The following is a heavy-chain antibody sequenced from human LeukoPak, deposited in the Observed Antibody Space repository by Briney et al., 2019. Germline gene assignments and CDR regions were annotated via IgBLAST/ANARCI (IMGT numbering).Heavy chain of an antibody. D-gene: IGHD2-2*01. CDR3: ARRSVPAVGKPHDAFDI. Sequence: GESLKISCKGSGYSFTSNWIGWVRQMPGEGLEWMGIIYPGDSDTRYSPSFQGQVTISADKSISTAYLQWTTLKASDTAVYYCARRSVPAVGKPHDAFDIWGQGTLVTVSS. CDR1: GYSFTSNW. J-gene: IGHJ3*02. V-gene: IGHV5-51*01. CDR2: IYPGDSDT.